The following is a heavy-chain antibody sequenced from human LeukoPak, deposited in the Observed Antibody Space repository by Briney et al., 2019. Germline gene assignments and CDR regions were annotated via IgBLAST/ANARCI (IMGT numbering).Heavy chain of an antibody. CDR3: AREKNYYDSSGYPHDAFDI. J-gene: IGHJ3*02. CDR2: IKQDGSEK. D-gene: IGHD3-22*01. Sequence: GGSPRLSCAASGFTFSSYWMSWVRQAPGKGLEWVANIKQDGSEKYYVDSVKGRFTISRDNAKNSLYLQMNSLRAEDTAVYYCAREKNYYDSSGYPHDAFDIWGQGTMVTVSS. V-gene: IGHV3-7*01. CDR1: GFTFSSYW.